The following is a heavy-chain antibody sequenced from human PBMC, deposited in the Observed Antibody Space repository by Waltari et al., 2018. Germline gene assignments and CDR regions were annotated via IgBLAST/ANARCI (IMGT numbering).Heavy chain of an antibody. V-gene: IGHV4-61*01. D-gene: IGHD3-22*01. CDR3: AREGGYHYGY. Sequence: QVQLQESGPGLVKPSETLSLTYTVSGGSVSSGSYSWSWIRQPPGKGLEWIGYIYSSGSTNYNPSLKSRVTISVDTSKNQFSLKLSSVTAADTAVYYCAREGGYHYGYWGQGTLVTVSS. CDR2: IYSSGST. J-gene: IGHJ4*02. CDR1: GGSVSSGSYS.